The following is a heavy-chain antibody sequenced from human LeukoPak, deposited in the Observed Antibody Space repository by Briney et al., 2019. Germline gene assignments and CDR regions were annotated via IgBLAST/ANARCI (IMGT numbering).Heavy chain of an antibody. CDR1: GLTFSSSN. J-gene: IGHJ4*02. CDR2: INRDGSTT. Sequence: GALRLSCAASGLTFSSSNMNWVRQAPGKGLVWVSRINRDGSTTKYADSVKGRFTVSRDNAKNTLNLQMNSLRAEDTAVYYCARDKKSGESSEIDYWGQGTLVTVSS. D-gene: IGHD3-10*01. CDR3: ARDKKSGESSEIDY. V-gene: IGHV3-74*03.